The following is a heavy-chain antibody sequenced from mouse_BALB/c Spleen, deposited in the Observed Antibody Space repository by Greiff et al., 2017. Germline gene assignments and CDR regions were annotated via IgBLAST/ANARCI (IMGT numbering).Heavy chain of an antibody. CDR3: ARDNLDYAMDY. J-gene: IGHJ4*01. V-gene: IGHV7-3*02. CDR2: IRNKANGYTT. Sequence: DVKLVESGGGLVQPGGSLRLSCATSGFTFTDYYMSWVRQPPGKALEWLGFIRNKANGYTTEYSASVKGRFTISRDNSQSILYLQMNTLRAEDSATYYCARDNLDYAMDYWGQGTSVTVSS. CDR1: GFTFTDYY.